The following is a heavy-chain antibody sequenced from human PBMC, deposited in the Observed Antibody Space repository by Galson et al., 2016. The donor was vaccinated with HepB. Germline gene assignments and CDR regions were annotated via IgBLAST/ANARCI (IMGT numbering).Heavy chain of an antibody. J-gene: IGHJ2*01. V-gene: IGHV3-23*01. CDR2: LTGRGYTT. D-gene: IGHD1-14*01. CDR3: ARDGRNPRWYFDL. Sequence: SLRLSCAASGFTFRNHAMSWVRQAPGKGLEWILGLTGRGYTTYYADSVTGRFTISIDNSKNTIHLQVSSLRVEDKAIYYCARDGRNPRWYFDLWGRGTLVVVSS. CDR1: GFTFRNHA.